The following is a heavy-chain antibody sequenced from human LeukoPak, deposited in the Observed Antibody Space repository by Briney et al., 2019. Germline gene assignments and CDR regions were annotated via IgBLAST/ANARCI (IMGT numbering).Heavy chain of an antibody. J-gene: IGHJ3*02. D-gene: IGHD4-17*01. CDR2: ISYRGST. Sequence: PSETLSLTCTVSGDSFSSHYWTWIRQPPGKGLEWIGYISYRGSTNYNPSLKSRVTISIDTSKNQFSLRLSSVTAADTAVCYCARDLVTVTKGFDIWGQGTMVSVSS. V-gene: IGHV4-59*11. CDR3: ARDLVTVTKGFDI. CDR1: GDSFSSHY.